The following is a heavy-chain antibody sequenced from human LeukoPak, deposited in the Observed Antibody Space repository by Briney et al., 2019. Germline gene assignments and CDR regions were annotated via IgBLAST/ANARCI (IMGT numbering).Heavy chain of an antibody. CDR3: ARDMGGPVAGPAY. CDR2: ISAYNGNT. J-gene: IGHJ4*02. D-gene: IGHD6-19*01. V-gene: IGHV1-18*01. Sequence: ASVKVSCKTSGGTFSNYDIAWVRQAPGQGLEWMGWISAYNGNTVYAQKLQGRVTMTTDTSTSTAYMELRTLRSDDTAVYYCARDMGGPVAGPAYWGQGTLVTVSS. CDR1: GGTFSNYD.